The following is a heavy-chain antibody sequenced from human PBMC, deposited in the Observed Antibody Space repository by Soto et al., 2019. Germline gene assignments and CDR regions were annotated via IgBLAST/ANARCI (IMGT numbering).Heavy chain of an antibody. CDR1: GFTFSSYS. D-gene: IGHD3-22*01. Sequence: GGSLRLSCAASGFTFSSYSMNWVRQAPGKGLEWVSYISSSSTIYYADSVKGRFTISRDNAKNSLYLQMNSLRDEDTAVYYCAREGYYDSSGYYGMDVWGQGTTVTVSS. J-gene: IGHJ6*02. CDR2: ISSSSTI. V-gene: IGHV3-48*02. CDR3: AREGYYDSSGYYGMDV.